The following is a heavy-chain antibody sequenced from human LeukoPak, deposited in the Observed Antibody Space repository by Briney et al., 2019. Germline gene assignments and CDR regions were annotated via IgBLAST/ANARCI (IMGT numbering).Heavy chain of an antibody. D-gene: IGHD1-26*01. J-gene: IGHJ6*02. CDR3: ARQGDPSGSYYRYYYGMGV. Sequence: SETLSLTCTVSGGSISSYYWSWIRQPPGKGLEWIGYIYYSGSTNYNPSLKSRATISVDTSKNQFSLKLSSVTAADTAVYYCARQGDPSGSYYRYYYGMGVWGQGTTVTVSS. CDR1: GGSISSYY. CDR2: IYYSGST. V-gene: IGHV4-59*08.